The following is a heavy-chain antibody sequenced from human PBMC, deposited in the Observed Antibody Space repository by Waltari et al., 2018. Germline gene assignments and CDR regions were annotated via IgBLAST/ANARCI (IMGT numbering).Heavy chain of an antibody. J-gene: IGHJ4*02. V-gene: IGHV4-34*01. CDR1: GGSFSGYY. CDR3: ARGLPVVVVAANLPYFDY. CDR2: INHSGST. Sequence: QVQLQQWGAGLLKPSETLSLTCAVYGGSFSGYYWSWIRQLPGKGLEWIGEINHSGSTNYNPSLKSRVTISVDTSKNQFSLKLSSVTAADTAVYYCARGLPVVVVAANLPYFDYWGQGTLVTVSS. D-gene: IGHD2-15*01.